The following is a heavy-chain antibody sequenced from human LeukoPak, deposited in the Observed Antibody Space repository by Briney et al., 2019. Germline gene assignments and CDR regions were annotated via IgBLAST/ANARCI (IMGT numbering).Heavy chain of an antibody. CDR1: VYTFTTYD. V-gene: IGHV1-8*03. D-gene: IGHD6-19*01. CDR3: ARVAGSIDY. Sequence: AAVTLSFKASVYTFTTYDINWVRQAPGQGREWMGWMNPNSGYTGYAQKFQGRVTITRDTSISTAYMELSSLRSEDTAVYYCARVAGSIDYWGQGTLVTVSS. CDR2: MNPNSGYT. J-gene: IGHJ4*02.